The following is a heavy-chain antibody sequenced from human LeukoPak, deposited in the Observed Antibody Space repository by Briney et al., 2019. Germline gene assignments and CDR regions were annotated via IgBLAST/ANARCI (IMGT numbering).Heavy chain of an antibody. J-gene: IGHJ1*01. CDR2: MNPNSGNT. Sequence: ASVKVSCKASGYTFISYDINWVRQAPGQGLEWMGWMNPNSGNTGYAQKFQGRVTMTRSTSITTADMELSSLRSEDTAVYYCAGVHDYGGNLLFQLWGQGTLVTVSS. D-gene: IGHD4-23*01. CDR1: GYTFISYD. V-gene: IGHV1-8*01. CDR3: AGVHDYGGNLLFQL.